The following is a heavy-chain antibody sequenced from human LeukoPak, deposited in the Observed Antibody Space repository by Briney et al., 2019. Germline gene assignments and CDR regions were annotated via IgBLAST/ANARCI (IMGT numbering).Heavy chain of an antibody. CDR2: INHSGST. J-gene: IGHJ5*02. CDR1: GGSFSGYY. V-gene: IGHV4-34*01. CDR3: ARAGYGEKNWFDP. Sequence: PSETLSLTCAVYGGSFSGYYWSWIRQPPGKGLEWIGEINHSGSTNYNPSLKGRVTISVDTSKNQFSLKLSSVTAADTAVYYCARAGYGEKNWFDPWGQGTLVTVSS. D-gene: IGHD4-17*01.